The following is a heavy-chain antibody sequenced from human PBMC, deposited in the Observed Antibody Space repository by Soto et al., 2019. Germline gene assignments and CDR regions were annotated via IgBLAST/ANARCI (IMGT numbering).Heavy chain of an antibody. CDR2: IFYSGST. J-gene: IGHJ5*01. D-gene: IGHD2-21*02. V-gene: IGHV4-31*11. Sequence: SETLSLTCAVSGGSIGSDGSSWSWIRQPPGKGLEWIGYIFYSGSTYYNPSLKSRVTISVDTSKNQFSLKLSSVTAADTAVYYCARHVYEFDNGDNNWFDSWGQGILVTVSS. CDR3: ARHVYEFDNGDNNWFDS. CDR1: GGSIGSDGSS.